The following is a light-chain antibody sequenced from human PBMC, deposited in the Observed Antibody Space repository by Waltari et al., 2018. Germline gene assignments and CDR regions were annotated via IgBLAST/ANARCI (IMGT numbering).Light chain of an antibody. CDR3: QQYDTTPLT. Sequence: DIVMTQSPDSLAVSLGDRATINCKSSQSLLFSSNNKNYLAWYQQKPGQPPKLLIYWASIRESGVPDRFSGSGSGTDFTLTISSLQVEDVAVYYCQQYDTTPLTFGGGTKVEIK. J-gene: IGKJ4*01. CDR1: QSLLFSSNNKNY. CDR2: WAS. V-gene: IGKV4-1*01.